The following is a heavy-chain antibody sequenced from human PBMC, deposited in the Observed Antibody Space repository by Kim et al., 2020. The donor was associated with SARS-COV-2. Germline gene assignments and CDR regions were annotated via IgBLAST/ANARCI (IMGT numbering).Heavy chain of an antibody. J-gene: IGHJ1*01. CDR3: TRGDAGYSSGWYLH. D-gene: IGHD6-19*01. V-gene: IGHV3-21*01. Sequence: YADSVRGRFTISRDNAKASVFLHMDSLRAEDTAVYYCTRGDAGYSSGWYLHWGQGTLVTVAS.